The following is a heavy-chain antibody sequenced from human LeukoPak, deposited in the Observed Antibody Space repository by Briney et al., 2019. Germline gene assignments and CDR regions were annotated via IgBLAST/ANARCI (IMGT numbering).Heavy chain of an antibody. V-gene: IGHV3-53*01. D-gene: IGHD5-18*01. CDR1: GFTISSNY. CDR2: IYTGGST. J-gene: IGHJ3*02. CDR3: ARDGTAMIQAFDI. Sequence: GPLRLSCAASGFTISSNYMTWVRQAPGKGLEWVSTIYTGGSTYYADSVKGRFTISRDNSKNTLYLQMNSLRAEDTAVYYCARDGTAMIQAFDIWGQGTMVSVSS.